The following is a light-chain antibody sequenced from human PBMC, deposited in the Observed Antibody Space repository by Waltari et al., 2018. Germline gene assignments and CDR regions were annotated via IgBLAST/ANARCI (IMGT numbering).Light chain of an antibody. J-gene: IGKJ1*01. CDR3: QQYYRSRT. CDR1: QSVLYNSNDKNY. Sequence: DIVMTQSPDSLAVSLGERATINCKSSQSVLYNSNDKNYLAWYQQKPGQPPKLLIYWASTRESGVPDRFSGSGSGTDFTLTISILRAEDVAVYYCQQYYRSRTFGQGTKVEIK. CDR2: WAS. V-gene: IGKV4-1*01.